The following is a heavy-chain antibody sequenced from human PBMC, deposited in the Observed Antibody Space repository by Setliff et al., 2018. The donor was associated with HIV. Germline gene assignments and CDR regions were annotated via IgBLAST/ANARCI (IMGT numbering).Heavy chain of an antibody. CDR2: SIPLFKTV. V-gene: IGHV1-69*05. CDR3: ASGSGYCRNGDCYIGVHKNPDKYFYDY. CDR1: GATFSNSV. J-gene: IGHJ4*02. D-gene: IGHD2-8*01. Sequence: SVKVFCKASGATFSNSVLTWVRQAPGQGLEWMGGSIPLFKTVNYAQKFQGRLTISTDELMTTTYMELGSLKSEDTAVYYCASGSGYCRNGDCYIGVHKNPDKYFYDYWGQGTLVTVSS.